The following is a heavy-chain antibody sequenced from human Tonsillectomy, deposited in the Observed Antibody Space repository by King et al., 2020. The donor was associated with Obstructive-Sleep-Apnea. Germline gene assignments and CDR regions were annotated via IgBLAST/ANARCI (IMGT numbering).Heavy chain of an antibody. Sequence: VQLVESGGGVVQPGGALILSGAASGFSFSSFCRSWVPQAPGKGLEWGSCFRSGGNKKYISDSVKGRFTISRDNSKNMLYLQMNSPRVEDTAVYYCAKDGTTVVESPYFDYWGQGTLVTVSS. CDR1: GFSFSSFC. D-gene: IGHD4-23*01. J-gene: IGHJ4*02. V-gene: IGHV3-30*02. CDR3: AKDGTTVVESPYFDY. CDR2: FRSGGNKK.